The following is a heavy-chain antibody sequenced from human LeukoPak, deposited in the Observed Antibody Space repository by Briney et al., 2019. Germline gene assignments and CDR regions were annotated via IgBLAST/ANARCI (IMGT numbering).Heavy chain of an antibody. D-gene: IGHD2-15*01. CDR1: GYTFTDYY. CDR3: AGCSGGSCTGYYFDY. J-gene: IGHJ4*02. V-gene: IGHV1-2*02. CDR2: SNPKSGDT. Sequence: ASVKVSCKASGYTFTDYYIHWVRQAPGQGLEWLGWSNPKSGDTNYAQNFQGRVTMTRDTSTTIAYMELRSLRSDDTAVYYCAGCSGGSCTGYYFDYWGQGTLVTVSS.